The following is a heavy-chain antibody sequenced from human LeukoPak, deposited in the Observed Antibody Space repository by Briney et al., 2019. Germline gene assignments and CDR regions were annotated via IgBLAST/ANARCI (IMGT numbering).Heavy chain of an antibody. Sequence: SETLSLPCAVYGGSFSGYCWSWIRQPPGKGLECIGEINHSGSTNYNPSLKSRVTISVDTSKNQCSLKLSSVTAADTAVYYCARGRVDEVVVTAIGFDYWGQGILVTVSS. J-gene: IGHJ4*02. CDR3: ARGRVDEVVVTAIGFDY. V-gene: IGHV4-34*01. D-gene: IGHD2-21*02. CDR1: GGSFSGYC. CDR2: INHSGST.